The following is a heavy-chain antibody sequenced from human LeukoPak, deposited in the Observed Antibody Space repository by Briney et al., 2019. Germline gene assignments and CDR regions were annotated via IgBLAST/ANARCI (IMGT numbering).Heavy chain of an antibody. CDR1: GFTFNSYW. CDR3: ARDPAGWELPLDY. CDR2: INSDGSST. Sequence: GALRLSCAASGFTFNSYWMSWVRHAPGKGLVWVSSINSDGSSTRYADSVKGRFTISRDNAKNTLYLQVNSLRAEDTAVYYCARDPAGWELPLDYWGQGTLVTVSS. D-gene: IGHD1-26*01. J-gene: IGHJ4*02. V-gene: IGHV3-74*01.